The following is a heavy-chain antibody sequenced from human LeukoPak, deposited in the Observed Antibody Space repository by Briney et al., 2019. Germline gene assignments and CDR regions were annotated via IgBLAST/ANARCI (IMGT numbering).Heavy chain of an antibody. CDR2: ISFSSSYK. V-gene: IGHV3-21*01. D-gene: IGHD1-26*01. Sequence: PGGSLRLSCAASGFTFSNYSMNWVRQAPGKGLEWVSSISFSSSYKYYADSVKGRFTISRDNAKNSLYLQMNTLRAEDTAVYYCARDPNSGSSWGQGALVTVSS. CDR3: ARDPNSGSS. CDR1: GFTFSNYS. J-gene: IGHJ5*02.